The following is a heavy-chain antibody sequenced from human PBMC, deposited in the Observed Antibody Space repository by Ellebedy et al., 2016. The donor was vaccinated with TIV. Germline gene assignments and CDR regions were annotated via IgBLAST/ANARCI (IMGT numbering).Heavy chain of an antibody. V-gene: IGHV3-23*01. D-gene: IGHD2-15*01. CDR2: IGLSDTST. CDR3: TSPAVGHTTGCCRYYFDY. J-gene: IGHJ4*02. Sequence: GESLKISCAASGFTFSNNAMNWVRQAPGKGLEWVSGIGLSDTSTYYSDSVKGRFTISRDNSKNTIYLQMNSLRDEDTAVYYCTSPAVGHTTGCCRYYFDYWGLGTLVTVSS. CDR1: GFTFSNNA.